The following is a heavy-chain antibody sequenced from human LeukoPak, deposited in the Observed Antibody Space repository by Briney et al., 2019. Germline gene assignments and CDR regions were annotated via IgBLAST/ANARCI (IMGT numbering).Heavy chain of an antibody. CDR2: INHSGST. D-gene: IGHD2-2*01. CDR3: ARAGSGLRVVVPAARPSARDIDY. V-gene: IGHV4-34*01. J-gene: IGHJ4*02. Sequence: PSETLSLTCAVYGGSFSGYHWSWIRQPPGKGLEWIGEINHSGSTNYNPSLKSRVTISVDTSKNQFSLKLSSVTAADTAVYYCARAGSGLRVVVPAARPSARDIDYWGQGTLVTVSS. CDR1: GGSFSGYH.